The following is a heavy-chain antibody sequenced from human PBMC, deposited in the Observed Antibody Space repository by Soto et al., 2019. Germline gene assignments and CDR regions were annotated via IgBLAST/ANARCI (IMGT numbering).Heavy chain of an antibody. CDR1: GGSISTYY. CDR2: IYYDGST. V-gene: IGHV4-59*01. J-gene: IGHJ5*02. Sequence: HVQLQESGPGLVKPSETLSLTCTVSGGSISTYYWSWIRQPPGKGLEWIGYIYYDGSTSYNPSLRSRVTISVDTSKNQFSLMLSSVTSADTAVYYCARDQLSSCLYVWFDPWGQGTLVTVSS. D-gene: IGHD6-13*01. CDR3: ARDQLSSCLYVWFDP.